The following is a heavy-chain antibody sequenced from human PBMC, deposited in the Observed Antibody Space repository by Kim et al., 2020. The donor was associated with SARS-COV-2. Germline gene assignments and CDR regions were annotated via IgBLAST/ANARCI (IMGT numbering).Heavy chain of an antibody. CDR2: INPNGSGT. J-gene: IGHJ1*01. CDR1: GFTFSNYC. Sequence: GGSLRLSCAASGFTFSNYCMNWVRQAPGKGLEWVAGINPNGSGTCQVDSMKGRFTISRDNAKNSLFLQMNSLRGDDTAVYYCARALEGWGPGTTVAVS. V-gene: IGHV3-7*03. CDR3: ARALEG.